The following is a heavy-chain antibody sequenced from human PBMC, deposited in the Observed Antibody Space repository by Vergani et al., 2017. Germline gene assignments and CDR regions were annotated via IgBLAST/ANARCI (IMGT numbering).Heavy chain of an antibody. J-gene: IGHJ4*02. Sequence: QMQLQESGPGLVKPPGTLSLTCAVSGGSVSSSSWWSWVRQPPGKGLEWIGEIYHSGITNFNPSLKSRVTMSIDKSKNQFSLKLNSVTAADTAVYYCTRGYGDYGADWGQGILVTVSS. D-gene: IGHD4-17*01. CDR2: IYHSGIT. CDR3: TRGYGDYGAD. V-gene: IGHV4-4*03. CDR1: GGSVSSSSW.